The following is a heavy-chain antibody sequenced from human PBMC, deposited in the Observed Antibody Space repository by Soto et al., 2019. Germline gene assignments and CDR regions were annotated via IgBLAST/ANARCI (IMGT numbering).Heavy chain of an antibody. V-gene: IGHV4-31*03. CDR1: GGSISSGNYY. Sequence: SETLSLTCTVSGGSISSGNYYWSWIRQHPGKGLEWIGYVYYTGSAYYNPSLRSRVTISLDTSKNQFSLKLSSVTAADTAVYYCARHLTYCSAGSCYSDFPYYGMDVWGQGTTVTVSS. D-gene: IGHD2-15*01. CDR2: VYYTGSA. CDR3: ARHLTYCSAGSCYSDFPYYGMDV. J-gene: IGHJ6*02.